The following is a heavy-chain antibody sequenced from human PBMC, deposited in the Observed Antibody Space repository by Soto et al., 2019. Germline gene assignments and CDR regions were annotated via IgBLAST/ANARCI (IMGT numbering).Heavy chain of an antibody. CDR2: IIPILGIA. J-gene: IGHJ4*02. Sequence: QVQLVQSGAEVKKPGSSVKVSCKASGGTFSSYTISWVRQAPGQGLEWMGRIIPILGIANYAQKFQGRVTITADNSTSTAYMELSSLRSEDTAVYYCARVGDGHFDYWGQGTLVTVSS. CDR1: GGTFSSYT. V-gene: IGHV1-69*02. CDR3: ARVGDGHFDY. D-gene: IGHD2-21*01.